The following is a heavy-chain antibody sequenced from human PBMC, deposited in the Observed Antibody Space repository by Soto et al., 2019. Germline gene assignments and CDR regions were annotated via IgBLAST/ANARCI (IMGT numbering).Heavy chain of an antibody. CDR1: GFAFSSYG. J-gene: IGHJ4*02. Sequence: GGSLRLSCAASGFAFSSYGIHWVRQAPGKGLEWVAVIPYDGSNEDYADSVKGRFTISRDNSKNTLYLQMNSLRAEDTAIYYCAKDSYSTINNFDCWGQGTLVTVSS. D-gene: IGHD2-8*01. CDR3: AKDSYSTINNFDC. V-gene: IGHV3-30*18. CDR2: IPYDGSNE.